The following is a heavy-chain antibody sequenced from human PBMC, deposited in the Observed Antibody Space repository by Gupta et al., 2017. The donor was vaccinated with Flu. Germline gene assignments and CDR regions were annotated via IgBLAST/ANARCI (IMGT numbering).Heavy chain of an antibody. CDR3: AKGYCSSTSCYPYYFDY. CDR1: GFTFSSYA. V-gene: IGHV3-23*01. Sequence: EVQLLESGGGLVQPGGSLRLSCAASGFTFSSYAMSWVRQAPGKGLEWVSAISGSGGRTYYADSVKGRFTISRDNSKNTLYLQMNSLRAEDTAVYYCAKGYCSSTSCYPYYFDYWGQGTLVTVSS. D-gene: IGHD2-2*01. CDR2: ISGSGGRT. J-gene: IGHJ4*02.